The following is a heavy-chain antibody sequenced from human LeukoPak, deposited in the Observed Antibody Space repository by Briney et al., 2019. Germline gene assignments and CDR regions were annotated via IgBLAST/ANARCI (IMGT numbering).Heavy chain of an antibody. CDR3: ARQDGGSRYYFDY. V-gene: IGHV5-51*01. CDR2: IYPGDSDT. J-gene: IGHJ4*02. D-gene: IGHD3-16*01. Sequence: GESLKISCRDSGYRFTNYWIGWVRQLPGKGLEWMGVIYPGDSDTRYSPSFQGQVTISADKSISTAYLQWSSLKASDTAMYYCARQDGGSRYYFDYWGQGSLVTVSS. CDR1: GYRFTNYW.